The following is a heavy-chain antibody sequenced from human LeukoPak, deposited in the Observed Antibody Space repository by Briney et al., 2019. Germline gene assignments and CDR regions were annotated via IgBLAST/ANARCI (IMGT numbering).Heavy chain of an antibody. CDR3: ARNSGARVATYFDY. Sequence: PSETLSLTCTVSGGSINSVSYFWSWIRQPAGKGLEWIGRIYTSGSTNYNPSLKSRVTISVDTSKNQFSLKLSSVTAADTAVYYCARNSGARVATYFDYWGQGTLVTVSS. CDR2: IYTSGST. D-gene: IGHD5-12*01. CDR1: GGSINSVSYF. J-gene: IGHJ4*01. V-gene: IGHV4-61*02.